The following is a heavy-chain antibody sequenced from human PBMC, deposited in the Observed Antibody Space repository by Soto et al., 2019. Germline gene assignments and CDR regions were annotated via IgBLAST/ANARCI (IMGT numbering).Heavy chain of an antibody. CDR1: GYTFTSYS. Sequence: ASVKVSCKASGYTFTSYSIHWVRQAPGQGLEWMGWINADSGNTKYSQKFQGRVTMTRNTSISTAYMDLSSLRSEDTAVYYCARERSAAGTGWFDPWGQGTLVTVSS. CDR3: ARERSAAGTGWFDP. J-gene: IGHJ5*02. CDR2: INADSGNT. V-gene: IGHV1-3*01. D-gene: IGHD6-13*01.